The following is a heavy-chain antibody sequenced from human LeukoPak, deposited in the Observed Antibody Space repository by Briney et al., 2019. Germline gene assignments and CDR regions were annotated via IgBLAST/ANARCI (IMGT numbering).Heavy chain of an antibody. CDR1: GFTFGDYA. CDR2: IRSKAYGGTT. J-gene: IGHJ4*02. V-gene: IGHV3-49*03. Sequence: GGSLRLSCTASGFTFGDYAMSWFRQAPGKGLEWVGFIRSKAYGGTTEYAASVKGRFTISRDDSKSIAYLQMNSLKTEDTAVYYCTRAPSVAGTYYFDYWGQGTLVTVSS. CDR3: TRAPSVAGTYYFDY. D-gene: IGHD6-19*01.